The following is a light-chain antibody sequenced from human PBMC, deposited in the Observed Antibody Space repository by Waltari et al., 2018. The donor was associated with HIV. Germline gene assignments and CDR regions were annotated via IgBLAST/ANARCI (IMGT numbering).Light chain of an antibody. V-gene: IGLV1-51*01. J-gene: IGLJ2*01. Sequence: QSLLTQPPSVSAAPGQQVTISCSGNTSNIAQNFVSWYRHAPGAAPKLLIFENDHRAAGIPDRFSASTCGASAALTITALQGDDEADYYCQTWDSGLNAIVFGAGTKLTVL. CDR2: END. CDR1: TSNIAQNF. CDR3: QTWDSGLNAIV.